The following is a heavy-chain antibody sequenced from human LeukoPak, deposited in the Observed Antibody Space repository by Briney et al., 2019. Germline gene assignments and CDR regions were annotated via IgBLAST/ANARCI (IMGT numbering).Heavy chain of an antibody. CDR1: GFTFSSYG. CDR3: AKDQAAAGLNYYYGMDV. Sequence: GGSLRLSCAASGFTFSSYGMHWVRQAPGKGLEWVAFIRYDGSNKYCADSVKGRFTISRDNSKNTLYLQMNSLRAEDAAVYYCAKDQAAAGLNYYYGMDVWGQGTTVTVSS. J-gene: IGHJ6*02. CDR2: IRYDGSNK. V-gene: IGHV3-30*02. D-gene: IGHD6-13*01.